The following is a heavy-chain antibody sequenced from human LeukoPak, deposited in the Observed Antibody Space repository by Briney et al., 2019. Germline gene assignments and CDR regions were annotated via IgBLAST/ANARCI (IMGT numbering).Heavy chain of an antibody. Sequence: GGSLRLSCAASGFTFSSYSMNWVRQAPGKGLEWVSSISSSGSYIYYADSVKGRFTISRDNAKNSLYLQMNSLRAEDTAVYYCARDQLYCSSTGCLHYYYYYMDVWGKGTTVTVSS. CDR1: GFTFSSYS. CDR3: ARDQLYCSSTGCLHYYYYYMDV. CDR2: ISSSGSYI. J-gene: IGHJ6*03. D-gene: IGHD2-2*01. V-gene: IGHV3-21*01.